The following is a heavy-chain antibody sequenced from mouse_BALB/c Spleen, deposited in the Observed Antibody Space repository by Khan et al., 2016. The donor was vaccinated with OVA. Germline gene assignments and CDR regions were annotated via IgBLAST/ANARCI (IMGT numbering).Heavy chain of an antibody. CDR3: TRSGYGTFAY. Sequence: VQLQQSGAELVKPGASVRLSCKASGYTFTSYYLYWVKQRPGQGLEWIGDINPSNGGTNFNEKFKSKATLTVDQSSSTAYMQLSSLPSEYSAVYYCTRSGYGTFAYWGQGTLVTVSA. V-gene: IGHV1S81*02. CDR2: INPSNGGT. CDR1: GYTFTSYY. J-gene: IGHJ3*01. D-gene: IGHD2-1*01.